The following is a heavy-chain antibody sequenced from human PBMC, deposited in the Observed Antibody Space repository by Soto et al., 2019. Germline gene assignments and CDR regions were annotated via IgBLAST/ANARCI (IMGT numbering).Heavy chain of an antibody. J-gene: IGHJ3*02. D-gene: IGHD6-19*01. CDR1: GYTFTGYY. Sequence: QVQLVQSGAEVKKPGASVKVSCKASGYTFTGYYMHWVRQAPGQGLEWMGWINPNSGGTNYAQKFQGWVTMTRDTSISTAYMELSRMRSDDTAVYYCATQRGSSGWNDAFDNWGQGTMVTVSS. CDR3: ATQRGSSGWNDAFDN. CDR2: INPNSGGT. V-gene: IGHV1-2*04.